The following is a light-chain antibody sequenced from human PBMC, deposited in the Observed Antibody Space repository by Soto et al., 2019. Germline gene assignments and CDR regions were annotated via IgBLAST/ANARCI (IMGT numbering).Light chain of an antibody. V-gene: IGKV1-5*03. Sequence: DIQMTQSPSTLSASVGDRVTITCRASQSINSWLAWYRHKPGEAPKLLIYKASSLESGVPSRFSGSGSGTEFTLTISTLQPEDFASYYCLQYNSHSWTFGQETKVEMK. CDR3: LQYNSHSWT. CDR1: QSINSW. J-gene: IGKJ1*01. CDR2: KAS.